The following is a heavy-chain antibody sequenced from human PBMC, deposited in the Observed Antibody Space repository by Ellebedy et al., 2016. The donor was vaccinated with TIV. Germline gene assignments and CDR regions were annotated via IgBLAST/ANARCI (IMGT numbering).Heavy chain of an antibody. CDR3: ARDGEGRWDD. CDR1: GYSLSSGYF. Sequence: MPSETLSLTCTVSGYSLSSGYFWVWFRQPTGKGLEWLGSIYHSGNTYYNPSLKSRVTISVDTSKNQLSLRLSSVTAADTAVYYCARDGEGRWDDWGPGTLVTVSS. J-gene: IGHJ4*02. D-gene: IGHD4-23*01. V-gene: IGHV4-38-2*02. CDR2: IYHSGNT.